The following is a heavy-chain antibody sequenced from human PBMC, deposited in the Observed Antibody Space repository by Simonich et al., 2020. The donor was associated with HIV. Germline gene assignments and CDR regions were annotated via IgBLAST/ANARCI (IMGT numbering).Heavy chain of an antibody. Sequence: QVQLQQWGAGLLKPSETLSLTCAVYGGSFSGYYWSWIRQPPGKGLEWIGEINHSGRTNYNPSLKQRVTISVDTSKNQFSLKLSSVSAADTAVYYCARGYYYDSSCYYRPAEYFQHWGQGTLVTVSS. J-gene: IGHJ1*01. V-gene: IGHV4-34*01. CDR1: GGSFSGYY. CDR2: INHSGRT. CDR3: ARGYYYDSSCYYRPAEYFQH. D-gene: IGHD3-22*01.